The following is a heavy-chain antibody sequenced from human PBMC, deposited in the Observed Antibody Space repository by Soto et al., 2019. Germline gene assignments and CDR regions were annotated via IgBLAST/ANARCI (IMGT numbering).Heavy chain of an antibody. D-gene: IGHD3-10*01. V-gene: IGHV3-11*06. CDR3: ARYMVRGVIKVDY. CDR2: ISSSSSYT. CDR1: GFTFSDYY. Sequence: GGSLRLSCAASGFTFSDYYMSWIRQAPGKGLEWVSYISSSSSYTNYADSVKGRFTISRDNAKNSLYLQMNSLRAEDTAVYYCARYMVRGVIKVDYWGQGTLVTVSS. J-gene: IGHJ4*02.